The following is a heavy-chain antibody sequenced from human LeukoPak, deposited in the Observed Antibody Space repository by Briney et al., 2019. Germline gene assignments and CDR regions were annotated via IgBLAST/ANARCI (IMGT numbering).Heavy chain of an antibody. J-gene: IGHJ4*02. V-gene: IGHV4-34*01. CDR2: INHSGSS. CDR1: GGSFKDYY. D-gene: IGHD6-13*01. Sequence: PSETLSLTCAVYGGSFKDYYWNWIRQPPGKGLEWIGEINHSGSSNYNPSLKSRVTISVDTSKNQFSLKLSSVTAADTAVYYCARAHSGYTSSELIDYWGQGTLVTVSS. CDR3: ARAHSGYTSSELIDY.